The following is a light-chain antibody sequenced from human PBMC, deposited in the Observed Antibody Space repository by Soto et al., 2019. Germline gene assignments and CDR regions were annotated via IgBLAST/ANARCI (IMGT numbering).Light chain of an antibody. CDR1: SSDVGSYNR. V-gene: IGLV2-18*02. Sequence: QSALTQPPSVSGSPGQSVTISCIGTSSDVGSYNRVSWYQQPPGTAPKLMIYEVSNRPSGVPDRLSGSKSGNTASLTISGLQAEDEADYYCSSYTSSSTVVFGGGTKLTVL. J-gene: IGLJ2*01. CDR2: EVS. CDR3: SSYTSSSTVV.